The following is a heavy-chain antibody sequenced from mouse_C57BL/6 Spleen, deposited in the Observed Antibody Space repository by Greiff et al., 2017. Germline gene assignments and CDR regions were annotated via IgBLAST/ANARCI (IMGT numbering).Heavy chain of an antibody. CDR2: IDPSDSET. V-gene: IGHV1-52*01. J-gene: IGHJ3*01. D-gene: IGHD2-3*01. CDR3: ASFDDGYYGFAY. Sequence: VQLQQPGAELVRPGSSVKLSCKASGYTFTSYWMHWVKQRPIQGLEWIGNIDPSDSETHYNQKFKDKATLTVDKSSSTAYMQPSSLTSEDSAVYYCASFDDGYYGFAYWGQGTLVTVSA. CDR1: GYTFTSYW.